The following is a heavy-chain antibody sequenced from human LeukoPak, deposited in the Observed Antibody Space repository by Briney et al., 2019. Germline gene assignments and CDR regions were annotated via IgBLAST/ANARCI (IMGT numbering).Heavy chain of an antibody. V-gene: IGHV1-24*01. D-gene: IGHD3-10*01. Sequence: ASEKVSCKVSGYTLTELSMHWVLQAPGKGLEGMGGFDPEDGETIYAQKFQGRVTMTEDTSTDTAYMELSSLRSEDTAVYYCATLNYYGSGSQDYWGQGTLVTVSS. CDR3: ATLNYYGSGSQDY. CDR1: GYTLTELS. J-gene: IGHJ4*02. CDR2: FDPEDGET.